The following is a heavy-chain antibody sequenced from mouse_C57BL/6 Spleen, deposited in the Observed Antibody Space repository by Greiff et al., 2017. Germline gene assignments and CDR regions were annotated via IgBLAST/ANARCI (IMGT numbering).Heavy chain of an antibody. V-gene: IGHV1-50*01. Sequence: VQLQQSGAELVKPGASVKLSCKASGYTFTSYWMQWVKQRPGQGLEWIGEIDPSDTYTNYNQKFKGKATLTVDTSSSTAYMQLSSLTSEDSAVYYCAREGDGNHDYWGQGTTLTVSS. D-gene: IGHD2-1*01. CDR3: AREGDGNHDY. J-gene: IGHJ2*01. CDR1: GYTFTSYW. CDR2: IDPSDTYT.